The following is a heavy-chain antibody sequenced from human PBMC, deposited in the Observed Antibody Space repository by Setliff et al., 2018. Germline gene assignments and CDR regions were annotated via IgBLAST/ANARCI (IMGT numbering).Heavy chain of an antibody. Sequence: PSETLSLTCAVYGGSFSGYYWSWIRQPPGKGLEWIGEINHSGSTNYNPSLKSRVTISVDTSKNQFSLKLRSDDTAVYYCARALGATITHFDYWGQGTLVTVSS. V-gene: IGHV4-34*01. CDR2: INHSGST. J-gene: IGHJ4*02. D-gene: IGHD1-26*01. CDR3: ARALGATITHFDY. CDR1: GGSFSGYY.